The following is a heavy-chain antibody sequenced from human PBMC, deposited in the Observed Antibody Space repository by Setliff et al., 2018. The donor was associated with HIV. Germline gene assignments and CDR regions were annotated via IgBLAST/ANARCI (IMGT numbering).Heavy chain of an antibody. Sequence: ASVKVSCKASQYTLTGYYLHWVRQAPGRGLEFMGWINPNRGDTKYAQEFQGRVTMTADTSLNTAYMELSGLRSDDTAVYYCVRGLPSGWTGYLPGLYHFDSWGQGTLVTVSS. CDR3: VRGLPSGWTGYLPGLYHFDS. V-gene: IGHV1-2*02. J-gene: IGHJ4*02. CDR1: QYTLTGYY. CDR2: INPNRGDT. D-gene: IGHD3-9*01.